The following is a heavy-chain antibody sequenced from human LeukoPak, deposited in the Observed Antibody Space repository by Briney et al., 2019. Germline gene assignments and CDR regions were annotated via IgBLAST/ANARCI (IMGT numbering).Heavy chain of an antibody. CDR1: GFTFSSYD. CDR2: IDTAGDP. D-gene: IGHD3-10*01. CDR3: ARGRPVTMVRGVTPPSYGMDV. Sequence: PGGSLRLSCAASGFTFSSYDMHWVRQATGKGLEWVSAIDTAGDPYYPGSVKGRFTISRENAKNSLYLQMNSLRAGDTAVYYCARGRPVTMVRGVTPPSYGMDVWGKGTTVTVSS. J-gene: IGHJ6*04. V-gene: IGHV3-13*05.